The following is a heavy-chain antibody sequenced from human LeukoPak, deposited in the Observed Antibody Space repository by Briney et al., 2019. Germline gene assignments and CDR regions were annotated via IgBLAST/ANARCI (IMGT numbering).Heavy chain of an antibody. CDR2: IYYSGST. CDR1: GGSISSHY. D-gene: IGHD3-3*01. Sequence: SETLSLTCTVSGGSISSHYWSWIRQPPGKGLEWIGYIYYSGSTNYNPPLKSRVTISVDTSKNQFSLKLSSVTAADTAVYYCARTDFWSGYSSYYFDYWGQGTLVTVSS. V-gene: IGHV4-59*11. J-gene: IGHJ4*02. CDR3: ARTDFWSGYSSYYFDY.